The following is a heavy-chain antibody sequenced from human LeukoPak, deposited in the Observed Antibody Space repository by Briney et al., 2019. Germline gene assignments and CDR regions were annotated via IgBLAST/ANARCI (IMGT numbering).Heavy chain of an antibody. CDR3: ARDCSSTSCYGGLDY. D-gene: IGHD2-2*01. CDR1: GYTFTGYY. Sequence: ASVKVSCKASGYTFTGYYMHWVRQAPGQGLEWMGWINPNSGGTNYAQKFQGRVTMTRDTSISTAYMELSRLRSDDTAVYYCARDCSSTSCYGGLDYWGQGTLVTVSS. J-gene: IGHJ4*02. CDR2: INPNSGGT. V-gene: IGHV1-2*02.